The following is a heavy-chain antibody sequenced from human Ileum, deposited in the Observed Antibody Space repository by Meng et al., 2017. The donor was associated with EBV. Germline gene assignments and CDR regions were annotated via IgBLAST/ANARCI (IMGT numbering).Heavy chain of an antibody. Sequence: QVQPQESGPGLVKPSQTLSLTCTVSGGSISSSNYYWSWIRQPPGKGLEWSGHIYNSGSTYYNPSLKSRITISVDTSKNQFSLKLSSVTAADTAVYYCARGQKGYFDLWGRGTLVTASS. J-gene: IGHJ2*01. CDR1: GGSISSSNYY. V-gene: IGHV4-30-4*01. CDR2: IYNSGST. CDR3: ARGQKGYFDL.